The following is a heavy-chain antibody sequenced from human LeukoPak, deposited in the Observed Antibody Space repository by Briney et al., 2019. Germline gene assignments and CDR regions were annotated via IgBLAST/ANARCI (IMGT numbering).Heavy chain of an antibody. J-gene: IGHJ4*02. CDR3: ARLVGSTYFDY. Sequence: GESLKISCKGSGYTFTAYWIAWVRQMPGKGLEWMGIIYPGDSETRYSPSFQGQVTISADKSISTAYLQWGSLKASDTAMYYCARLVGSTYFDYGGQGTLVTVSS. V-gene: IGHV5-51*01. D-gene: IGHD1-26*01. CDR1: GYTFTAYW. CDR2: IYPGDSET.